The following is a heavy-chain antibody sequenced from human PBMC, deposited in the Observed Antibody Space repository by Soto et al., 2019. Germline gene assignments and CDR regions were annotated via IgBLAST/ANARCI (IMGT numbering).Heavy chain of an antibody. CDR3: AKSQEIGTHFFDS. CDR1: GFTFSGFD. J-gene: IGHJ4*02. V-gene: IGHV3-13*01. Sequence: GGSLRLSCEASGFTFSGFDMHWVRQPTGKGLEWVSSIGTAGDTYYAVSVKGRFTISRDNAKNSLSLQMNSLRAWDMAVYFCAKSQEIGTHFFDSWGQGTQVTVSS. CDR2: IGTAGDT. D-gene: IGHD6-13*01.